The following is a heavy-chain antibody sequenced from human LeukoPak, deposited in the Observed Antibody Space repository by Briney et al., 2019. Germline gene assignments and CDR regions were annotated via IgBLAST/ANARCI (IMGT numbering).Heavy chain of an antibody. D-gene: IGHD6-19*01. J-gene: IGHJ4*02. CDR3: ARGDASGWSY. V-gene: IGHV3-48*02. CDR1: GFTFSGYS. Sequence: GGSLRLSCAASGFTFSGYSMNWVRQAPGKGLVWLSYISGSGSIIYYAGSVTGRFTISRDNAKNSLYLQMNSLRDEDTAVYYCARGDASGWSYWGQGTLVTVSS. CDR2: ISGSGSII.